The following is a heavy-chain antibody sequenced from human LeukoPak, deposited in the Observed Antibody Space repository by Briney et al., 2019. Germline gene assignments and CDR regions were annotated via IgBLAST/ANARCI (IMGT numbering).Heavy chain of an antibody. Sequence: GGSLRLSCAASGFTSSSYWMSWVRQAPGKGLEWVANIKQDGSEKYYVHSVKGRFTISRDNAKNSLYLQMNSLRAEDTAVYYCARDHVGDVWGFDYWGQGTLVTVSS. CDR3: ARDHVGDVWGFDY. V-gene: IGHV3-7*01. CDR2: IKQDGSEK. D-gene: IGHD3-16*01. CDR1: GFTSSSYW. J-gene: IGHJ4*02.